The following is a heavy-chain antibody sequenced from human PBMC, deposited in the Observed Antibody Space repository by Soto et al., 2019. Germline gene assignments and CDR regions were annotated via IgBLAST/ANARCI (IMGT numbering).Heavy chain of an antibody. Sequence: QVQLQESGPGLVRPSGTLSLTCAVSGASISSTTSGNWWSWVRQPPGKGLEWIGEMYHSGSTNYNPSLKSRVTMLVDKSKNQFSLKLSYVTAADTAVYYCARMVGATLVDFWGQGTLVTVSS. D-gene: IGHD1-26*01. CDR2: MYHSGST. V-gene: IGHV4-4*02. CDR1: GASISSTTSGNW. J-gene: IGHJ4*02. CDR3: ARMVGATLVDF.